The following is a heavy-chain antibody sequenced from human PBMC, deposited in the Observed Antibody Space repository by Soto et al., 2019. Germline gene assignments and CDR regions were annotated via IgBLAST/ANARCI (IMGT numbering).Heavy chain of an antibody. J-gene: IGHJ3*02. V-gene: IGHV5-51*01. CDR3: ARHRRVAAAGMGNANDAFDI. CDR2: IYPGDSDT. Sequence: PGESLKISCKGSGYSFTSYWIGWVRQMPGKGLEWMGIIYPGDSDTRYSPSFQGQVTISADKSISTAYLQWSSLKASDTAMYYCARHRRVAAAGMGNANDAFDIWGQGTMVTVSS. CDR1: GYSFTSYW. D-gene: IGHD6-13*01.